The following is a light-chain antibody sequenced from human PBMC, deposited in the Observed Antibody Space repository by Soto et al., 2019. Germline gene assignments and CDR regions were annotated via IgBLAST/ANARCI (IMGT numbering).Light chain of an antibody. J-gene: IGLJ1*01. CDR3: SSYTSDSNLV. Sequence: QSALTQPASVSGSPGQSITISCTGTSSDVGAYNYVAWYQQHPGRAPKLMIYEVSDRPSGVSDRFSGSKSGNTASLTISGLQAEDEADYYCSSYTSDSNLVFGTGTKLTAL. CDR1: SSDVGAYNY. V-gene: IGLV2-14*01. CDR2: EVS.